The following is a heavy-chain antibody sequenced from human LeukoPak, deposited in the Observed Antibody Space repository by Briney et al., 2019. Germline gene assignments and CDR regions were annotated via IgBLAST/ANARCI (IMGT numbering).Heavy chain of an antibody. V-gene: IGHV1-46*01. CDR3: ARVSSIVVVGTFDY. D-gene: IGHD2-15*01. CDR2: INPSGGST. Sequence: ASVKVSCKASGYTFTSHYMYWVRQAPGQGLEWMGIINPSGGSTNYTQKFQGRVTMTRDTSTSTVYMELSSLRSDDTAVYYCARVSSIVVVGTFDYWGQGTLVTVSS. J-gene: IGHJ4*02. CDR1: GYTFTSHY.